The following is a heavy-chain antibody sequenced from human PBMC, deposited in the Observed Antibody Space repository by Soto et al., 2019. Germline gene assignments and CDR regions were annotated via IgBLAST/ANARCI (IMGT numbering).Heavy chain of an antibody. CDR1: GGSISSYY. Sequence: SEILSLTCTVSGGSISSYYWSWIRQPPGKGLEWIGYIYYSGSTNYNPSLRSRVTISVDTSKNHFSLKLSSVTAADTAVYYCATSSVSRLLNHWYFDLWGRGTLVTVSS. CDR2: IYYSGST. J-gene: IGHJ2*01. CDR3: ATSSVSRLLNHWYFDL. D-gene: IGHD2-8*01. V-gene: IGHV4-59*08.